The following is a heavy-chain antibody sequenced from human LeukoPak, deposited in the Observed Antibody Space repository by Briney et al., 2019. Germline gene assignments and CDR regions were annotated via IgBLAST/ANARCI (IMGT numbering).Heavy chain of an antibody. V-gene: IGHV1-46*01. D-gene: IGHD5-18*01. CDR3: AKGGLWSEIYERFDY. J-gene: IGHJ4*02. CDR2: INPSGGST. CDR1: GYTFTSYY. Sequence: ASVKVSCKASGYTFTSYYMHWVRQAPGQGLEWMGIINPSGGSTSYAQKFQGRVTMTRDTSTSTVYMELNSLRAEDTAVYYCAKGGLWSEIYERFDYWGQGTLVTVSS.